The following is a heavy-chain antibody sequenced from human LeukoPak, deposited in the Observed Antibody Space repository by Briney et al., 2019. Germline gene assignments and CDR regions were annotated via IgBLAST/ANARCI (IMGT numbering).Heavy chain of an antibody. CDR1: GYTFTGYY. D-gene: IGHD1-14*01. CDR2: INPNSGGT. CDR3: ARDSDQPHGSYYYYGMDV. J-gene: IGHJ6*02. Sequence: GASVKVSCKASGYTFTGYYMHWVRQAPGQGLEWMGWINPNSGGTNYAQKFQGWVTMTRDTSISTAYMELSRLRYDDTAVYYCARDSDQPHGSYYYYGMDVWGQGTTVTVSS. V-gene: IGHV1-2*04.